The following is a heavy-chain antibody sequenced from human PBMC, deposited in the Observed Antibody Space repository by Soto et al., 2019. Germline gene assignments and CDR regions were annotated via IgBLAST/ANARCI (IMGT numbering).Heavy chain of an antibody. V-gene: IGHV4-59*08. Sequence: PSETLSLTCTVSGGSISSYYWSWIRQPPGEGLEWIGYIYYSGSTNYNPSLKSRVTISVDTSKNQFPLKLSSVTAADTAVYYCARHLCSGGSCYYFDHWGRGTLVTVSS. J-gene: IGHJ4*02. CDR3: ARHLCSGGSCYYFDH. CDR1: GGSISSYY. CDR2: IYYSGST. D-gene: IGHD2-15*01.